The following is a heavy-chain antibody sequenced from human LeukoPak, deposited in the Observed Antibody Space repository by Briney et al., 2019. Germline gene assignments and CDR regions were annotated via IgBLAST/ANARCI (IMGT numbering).Heavy chain of an antibody. J-gene: IGHJ3*02. V-gene: IGHV3-30*01. CDR3: ARDKLQTIVVPAAYAFDI. D-gene: IGHD2-2*01. CDR2: ISYDGSNK. CDR1: GFTFSSYA. Sequence: GGSLRLSCAASGFTFSSYAMRWVRQAPGKGLEWVAVISYDGSNKYYADSVKGRFTISRDNSKNTLYLQMNSLRAEDTAVYYCARDKLQTIVVPAAYAFDIWGQGRMGTVSS.